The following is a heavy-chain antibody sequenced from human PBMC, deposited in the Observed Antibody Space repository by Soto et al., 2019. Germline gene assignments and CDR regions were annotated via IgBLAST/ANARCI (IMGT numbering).Heavy chain of an antibody. CDR1: GYTFTSYA. V-gene: IGHV1-3*01. CDR3: ARAPTVTTFGTFDY. Sequence: ASVKVSCRAYGYTFTSYAMHRVRQAPGQRLEWMGWINAGNGNTKYSQKFQGRVTITRDTSASTAYMELSSLRSEDTAVYYCARAPTVTTFGTFDYWGRGTLVTVSS. J-gene: IGHJ4*02. D-gene: IGHD4-4*01. CDR2: INAGNGNT.